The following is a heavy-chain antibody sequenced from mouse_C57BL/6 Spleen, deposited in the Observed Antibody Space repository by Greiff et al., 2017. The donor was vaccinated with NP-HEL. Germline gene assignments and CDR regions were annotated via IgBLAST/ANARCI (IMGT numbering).Heavy chain of an antibody. J-gene: IGHJ2*01. D-gene: IGHD4-1*01. CDR2: INPNNGGT. V-gene: IGHV1-26*01. CDR1: GYTFTDYY. Sequence: EVQLQQSGPELVKPGASVKISCKASGYTFTDYYMNWVKQSHGKSLEWIGDINPNNGGTSYNQKFKGKATLTVDKSSSTAYMELRSLTSEDSAVYYCAQLTGKWYYFDYWGQGTTLTVSS. CDR3: AQLTGKWYYFDY.